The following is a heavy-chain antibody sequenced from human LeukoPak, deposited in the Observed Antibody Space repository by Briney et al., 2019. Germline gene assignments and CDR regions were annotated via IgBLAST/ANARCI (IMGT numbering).Heavy chain of an antibody. CDR1: GGSVSSYY. V-gene: IGHV4-59*02. CDR2: IYYSGST. Sequence: SETLSLTCTVSGGSVSSYYWSWIRQPPGKGLEWIGYIYYSGSTNYNPSLKSRVTISVDTSKNQFSLKLSSVTAADTAVYYWASGYSYGYQRKWGQGTLVTVSS. CDR3: ASGYSYGYQRK. D-gene: IGHD5-18*01. J-gene: IGHJ4*02.